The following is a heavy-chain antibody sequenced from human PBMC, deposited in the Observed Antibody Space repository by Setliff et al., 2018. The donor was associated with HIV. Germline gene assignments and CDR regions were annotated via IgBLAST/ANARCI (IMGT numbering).Heavy chain of an antibody. Sequence: SETLSLTCTVSGGSISSSYWTWTRQPPGKGLEWIGNIHYSGATNYNPSLKSRVTMSLDTSRTQFSLRLSSVTAADTAVYYCARHSPNVGVRGDAFDIWGQGTVVTVSS. D-gene: IGHD2-8*01. CDR1: GGSISSSY. J-gene: IGHJ3*02. CDR2: IHYSGAT. CDR3: ARHSPNVGVRGDAFDI. V-gene: IGHV4-59*08.